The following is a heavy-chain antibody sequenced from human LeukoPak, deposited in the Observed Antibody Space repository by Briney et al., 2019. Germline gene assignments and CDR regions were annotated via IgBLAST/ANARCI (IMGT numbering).Heavy chain of an antibody. CDR2: ISGSGGST. CDR3: AEVYYHGMDV. V-gene: IGHV3-23*01. J-gene: IGHJ6*02. CDR1: GFTFSSYS. Sequence: GGSLRLSCAASGFTFSSYSMNWVRQAPGEGLEWVSAISGSGGSTYYADSVKGRFTISRDNSKNTLYLQMNSLRAEDTAVYYCAEVYYHGMDVWGQGTTVTVSS.